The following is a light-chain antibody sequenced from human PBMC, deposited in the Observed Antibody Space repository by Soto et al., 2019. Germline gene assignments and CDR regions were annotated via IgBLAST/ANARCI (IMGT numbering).Light chain of an antibody. V-gene: IGLV2-14*01. J-gene: IGLJ2*01. CDR3: TYYASTSTLV. CDR2: EAA. CDR1: SNDIGANDY. Sequence: QSALTQPASVSGSPGQSITISCTGTSNDIGANDYVSWYQHHPGQAPKILIYEAANRPSGVSHRFSGSQSDNTASLTTSGLQAEDEADYFCTYYASTSTLVFGGGTKVTVL.